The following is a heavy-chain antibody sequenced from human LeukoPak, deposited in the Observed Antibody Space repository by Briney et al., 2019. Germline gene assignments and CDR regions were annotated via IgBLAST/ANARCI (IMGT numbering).Heavy chain of an antibody. D-gene: IGHD5-18*01. Sequence: ASVKVSCKASGYTFTGYYMHWVRQAPGQGLEWMGWINPNSGGTNYAQKFQGRVTMTTDTSTSTAYMELRSLRSEDTAVYYCARSSTALDYWGQGTLVTVSS. CDR3: ARSSTALDY. V-gene: IGHV1-2*02. CDR2: INPNSGGT. CDR1: GYTFTGYY. J-gene: IGHJ4*02.